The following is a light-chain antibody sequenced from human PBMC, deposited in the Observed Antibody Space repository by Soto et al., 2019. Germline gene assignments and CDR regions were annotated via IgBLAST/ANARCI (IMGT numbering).Light chain of an antibody. Sequence: QSVLTQPRSVSGSPGQSVAISCTGTSSNFVGDKYVAWYQKHPGKAPRLVIFDVNKRPSGVPDRFSGSKSGNTASLTISGLQAEDEADYYCCSYTSSRTAVFGGGTKVTVL. V-gene: IGLV2-11*01. CDR2: DVN. CDR1: SSNFVGDKY. J-gene: IGLJ2*01. CDR3: CSYTSSRTAV.